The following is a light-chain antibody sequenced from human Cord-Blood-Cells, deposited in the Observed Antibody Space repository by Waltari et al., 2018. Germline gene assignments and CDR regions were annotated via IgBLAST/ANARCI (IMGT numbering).Light chain of an antibody. CDR1: QSVSSY. Sequence: EIVLTQSPATRSLSPGERATLSCRATQSVSSYLALYQQKPGQAPRLLIYDASNRATGIPARFSGIGSGTDFTLTISSLEPEDFAVYYCQQRSNWLWTFGQGTKVEIK. J-gene: IGKJ1*01. V-gene: IGKV3-11*01. CDR3: QQRSNWLWT. CDR2: DAS.